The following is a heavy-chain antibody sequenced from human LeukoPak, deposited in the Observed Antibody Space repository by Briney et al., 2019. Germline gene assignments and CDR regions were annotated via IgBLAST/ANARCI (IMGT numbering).Heavy chain of an antibody. CDR2: INPDGSTT. J-gene: IGHJ4*02. CDR3: ARGIAAIYYFDY. CDR1: GFTFSSYW. Sequence: GGSLRLSCAASGFTFSSYWMHWVRQAPGKGLVWVSRINPDGSTTNYADSVKGRFTISRDNAKNSLYLQMNSLRAEDTAVYYCARGIAAIYYFDYWGQGTLVTVSS. D-gene: IGHD6-6*01. V-gene: IGHV3-74*01.